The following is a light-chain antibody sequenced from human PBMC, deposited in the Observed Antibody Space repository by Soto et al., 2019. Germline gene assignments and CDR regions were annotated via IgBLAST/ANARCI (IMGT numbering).Light chain of an antibody. CDR2: RAS. Sequence: EIVLTQSPGTLSLSPGERATLSCRASQSVSSSYLAWYQHKPGQAPRLLIYRASNKTAGIPDRFSSSGSATDFLITISRLEHEDFAVYYCQQSGTFGQGTKVEIK. CDR1: QSVSSSY. CDR3: QQSGT. V-gene: IGKV3-20*01. J-gene: IGKJ1*01.